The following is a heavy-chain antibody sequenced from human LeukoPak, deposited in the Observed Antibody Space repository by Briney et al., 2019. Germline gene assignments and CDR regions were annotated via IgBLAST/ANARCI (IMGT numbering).Heavy chain of an antibody. CDR2: IKEAGSEK. D-gene: IGHD3-9*01. J-gene: IGHJ5*02. CDR3: AKGSAVFDWLLNWFDP. V-gene: IGHV3-7*03. CDR1: GFTFSSYC. Sequence: PGGSLRLSCAASGFTFSSYCMSWVRQAPGKGLEWVANIKEAGSEKYYADSVKGRFTISRDNAKNSLYLQLNSLRAEDTAVYYCAKGSAVFDWLLNWFDPWGQGTLVTVSS.